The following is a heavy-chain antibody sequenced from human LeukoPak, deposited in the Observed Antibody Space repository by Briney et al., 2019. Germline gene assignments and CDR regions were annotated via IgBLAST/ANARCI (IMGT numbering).Heavy chain of an antibody. V-gene: IGHV1-24*01. J-gene: IGHJ4*02. Sequence: GASVNVSCKISGLSLSATSIHWVRQAPGQWLEWMGGFDPEDGESIFAQAVQGRFSMTEDTSTDTAYMELRSLRLADTAVYYCATADKWEPLDYWGQGTLLTVSS. CDR2: FDPEDGES. CDR3: ATADKWEPLDY. CDR1: GLSLSATS. D-gene: IGHD1-26*01.